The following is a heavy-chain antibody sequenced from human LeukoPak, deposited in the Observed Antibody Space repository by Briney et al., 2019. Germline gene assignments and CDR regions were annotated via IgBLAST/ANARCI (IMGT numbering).Heavy chain of an antibody. CDR3: ARVNNYDILTGYYYFDY. V-gene: IGHV3-53*01. D-gene: IGHD3-9*01. J-gene: IGHJ4*02. CDR2: IYSGGGT. Sequence: GGSLRLSCAASGFTVSSNYMTWVRQAPGKGLEWVSVIYSGGGTYYADSVKGRFTISRDNSKNTLFLQMNSLRAEDTAVYYCARVNNYDILTGYYYFDYWGQGTLVTVSS. CDR1: GFTVSSNY.